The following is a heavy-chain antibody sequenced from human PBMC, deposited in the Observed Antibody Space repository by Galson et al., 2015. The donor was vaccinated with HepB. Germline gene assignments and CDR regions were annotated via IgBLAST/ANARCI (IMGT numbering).Heavy chain of an antibody. J-gene: IGHJ6*02. Sequence: SLRLSCAASGFTFSSYAMSWVRQAPGKGLEWVSAISGSGGSTYYADSVKGRFTISRDNSKNTLYLQMNSLRAEDTAVYYCAKDKDRGYVHYYYYGMDVWGQGTTVTVSS. CDR3: AKDKDRGYVHYYYYGMDV. CDR1: GFTFSSYA. D-gene: IGHD3-10*01. CDR2: ISGSGGST. V-gene: IGHV3-23*01.